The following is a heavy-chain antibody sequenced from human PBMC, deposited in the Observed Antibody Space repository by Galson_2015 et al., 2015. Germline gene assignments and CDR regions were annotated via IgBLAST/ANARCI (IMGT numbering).Heavy chain of an antibody. J-gene: IGHJ4*02. CDR2: IGGGGSST. CDR3: AKSPYY. Sequence: SLRLSCAAAGFTFSSYAMSWVRQAPGKGLEWVSAIGGGGSSTFYADSVKGRFTISRDNSKNTLFLQMNSLGADDTAVYYCAKSPYYWGQGTLVPASS. V-gene: IGHV3-23*01. CDR1: GFTFSSYA.